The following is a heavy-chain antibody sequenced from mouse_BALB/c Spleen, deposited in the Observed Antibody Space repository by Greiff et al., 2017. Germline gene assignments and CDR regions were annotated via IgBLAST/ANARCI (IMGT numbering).Heavy chain of an antibody. V-gene: IGHV14-3*02. Sequence: VQLQQSGAELVKPGASVKLSCTASGFNIKDTYMHWVKQRPEQGLEWIGRIDPANGNTKYDPKFQGKATITADTSSNTAYLQLSSLTSEDIAVYYCASSSWFAYWGQGTLVTVSA. D-gene: IGHD1-1*01. CDR2: IDPANGNT. CDR3: ASSSWFAY. J-gene: IGHJ3*01. CDR1: GFNIKDTY.